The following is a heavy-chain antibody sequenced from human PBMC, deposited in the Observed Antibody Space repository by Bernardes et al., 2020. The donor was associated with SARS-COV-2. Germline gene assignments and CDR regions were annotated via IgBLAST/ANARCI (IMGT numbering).Heavy chain of an antibody. CDR3: ARWGGSYGDYTEYFQH. CDR1: GGSFSGYY. V-gene: IGHV4-34*01. D-gene: IGHD4-17*01. J-gene: IGHJ1*01. Sequence: SETLSLTCAVYGGSFSGYYWSWIRQPPGKGLEWIGEINHSGSTNYNPSLKSRVTISVDTSKNQFSLKLSSVTAADTAVYYCARWGGSYGDYTEYFQHWGQGTLVTVSS. CDR2: INHSGST.